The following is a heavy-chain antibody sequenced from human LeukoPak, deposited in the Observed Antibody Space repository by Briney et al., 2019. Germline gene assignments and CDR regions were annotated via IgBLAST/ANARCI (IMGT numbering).Heavy chain of an antibody. CDR3: ARGLGGYTSSQAY. CDR2: ISRSNIYK. D-gene: IGHD6-13*01. Sequence: GGSPRLSCAASGFTFSSYTMNWVRLAPGKGLEWVSSISRSNIYKYYADSVKGRFTISRDNAKNTLYLQMNSLRAEDTAVYYCARGLGGYTSSQAYWGQGTLVTVSS. CDR1: GFTFSSYT. J-gene: IGHJ4*02. V-gene: IGHV3-21*01.